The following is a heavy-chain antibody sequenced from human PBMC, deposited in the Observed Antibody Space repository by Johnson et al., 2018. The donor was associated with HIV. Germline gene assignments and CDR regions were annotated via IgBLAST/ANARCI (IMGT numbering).Heavy chain of an antibody. Sequence: QVQLVESGGGLVQPGGSLRLSCVASGFTFSSYWMHWVRQAPGKGLEWVAVISYDGSNKYYADSVRGRFTISRDNSKNTLYLQMNSLRAEDTAVYYCAKDRGLLDAFDIWGQGTMVTVSS. V-gene: IGHV3-30*18. CDR3: AKDRGLLDAFDI. CDR1: GFTFSSYW. CDR2: ISYDGSNK. J-gene: IGHJ3*02.